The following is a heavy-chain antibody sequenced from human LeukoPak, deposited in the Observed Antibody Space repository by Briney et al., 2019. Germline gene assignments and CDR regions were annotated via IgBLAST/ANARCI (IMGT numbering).Heavy chain of an antibody. CDR3: SREARVGGALQY. J-gene: IGHJ4*02. V-gene: IGHV3-74*01. D-gene: IGHD1-26*01. Sequence: PGGSLRLSCSASGFTFSDHWMHWVRQAPGKGLVWFSRINTDGTFIRHADSVQGRFTTSTDAAKNTLFLQMNSLRAEDTAVYYCSREARVGGALQYWGQGVLVTVSA. CDR2: INTDGTFI. CDR1: GFTFSDHW.